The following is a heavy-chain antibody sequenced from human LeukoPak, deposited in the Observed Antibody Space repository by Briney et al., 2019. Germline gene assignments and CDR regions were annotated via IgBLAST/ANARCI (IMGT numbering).Heavy chain of an antibody. J-gene: IGHJ4*02. Sequence: GASVKVSCKAPGYTFTNYDINWVRQATGQGLEWMGWMNPNTGNTGHAQKFQGRVTMTRDTSTSTAYMELSSLRSEDTAVYYCARGGYSYGNGIDYWGQGTLVTVSS. CDR2: MNPNTGNT. D-gene: IGHD5-18*01. V-gene: IGHV1-8*01. CDR1: GYTFTNYD. CDR3: ARGGYSYGNGIDY.